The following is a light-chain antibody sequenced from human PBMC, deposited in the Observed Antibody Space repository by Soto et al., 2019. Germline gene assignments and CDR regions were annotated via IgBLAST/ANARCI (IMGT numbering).Light chain of an antibody. V-gene: IGLV2-14*01. CDR1: SSDVGGYNY. Sequence: QSALTQPASVSGSPGQSITISCTGNSSDVGGYNYVSWYQQYPGKAPKLMIYEVSNRPSGVSNRFSGSKSGNTASLTISGLQAEDEADYYCSSYTSGTTYVFGTGTKLTV. CDR2: EVS. J-gene: IGLJ1*01. CDR3: SSYTSGTTYV.